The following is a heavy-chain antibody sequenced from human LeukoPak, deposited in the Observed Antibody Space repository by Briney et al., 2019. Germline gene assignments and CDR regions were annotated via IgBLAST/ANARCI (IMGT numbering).Heavy chain of an antibody. V-gene: IGHV5-51*01. CDR1: GYSFTSYW. CDR3: VRYTDHYYFDY. Sequence: GESLKISCKGSGYSFTSYWIGWVRQMPGKGLEWMGIIYPGDSDTRYSPSFQGQVTISADKSISTAYLQWSSLNTSDTAIYYCVRYTDHYYFDYWGQGTLVTVSS. CDR2: IYPGDSDT. J-gene: IGHJ4*02. D-gene: IGHD1-1*01.